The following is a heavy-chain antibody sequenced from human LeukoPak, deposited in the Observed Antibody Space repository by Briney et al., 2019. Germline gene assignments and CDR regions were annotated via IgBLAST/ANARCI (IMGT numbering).Heavy chain of an antibody. CDR3: AKPRGEEWLVGLYDAFDI. D-gene: IGHD6-19*01. CDR1: GFTFSDHY. J-gene: IGHJ3*02. V-gene: IGHV3-11*03. CDR2: ISTSGTYT. Sequence: GGSLRLSCAASGFTFSDHYMSWIRQVPGKGLEWVSYISTSGTYTNYADSVKGRFTISRDNAKNSLYLQMNSLRAEDTAVFYCAKPRGEEWLVGLYDAFDIWGQGTMVTVSS.